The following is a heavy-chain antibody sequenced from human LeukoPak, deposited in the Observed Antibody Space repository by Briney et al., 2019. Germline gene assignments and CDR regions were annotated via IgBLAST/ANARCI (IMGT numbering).Heavy chain of an antibody. CDR3: AKFGGSFAFLDY. CDR2: MYYRGSS. D-gene: IGHD1-26*01. CDR1: GVSISSDY. J-gene: IGHJ4*02. V-gene: IGHV4-59*01. Sequence: SETPSLICSVSGVSISSDYWSWIRQPPGKGLEWIGYMYYRGSSNYNPSLKSRVTISVDTSKKHLSLKLSSVTAADTAVYYCAKFGGSFAFLDYWGQGTLVTVSS.